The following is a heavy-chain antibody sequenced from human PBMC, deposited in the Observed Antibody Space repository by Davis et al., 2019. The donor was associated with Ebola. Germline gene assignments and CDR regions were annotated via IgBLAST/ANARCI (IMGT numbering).Heavy chain of an antibody. CDR2: ISWNSGSI. Sequence: GGSLRLSCAASGFTFDDYAMHWVRQAPGKGLEWVSGISWNSGSIGYADSVKGRFTISRDNAKNSLYLQMNSLRAEDTALYYCAKAGYSYGFWDYYGMDVWGQGTTVTVSS. J-gene: IGHJ6*02. CDR1: GFTFDDYA. D-gene: IGHD5-18*01. V-gene: IGHV3-9*01. CDR3: AKAGYSYGFWDYYGMDV.